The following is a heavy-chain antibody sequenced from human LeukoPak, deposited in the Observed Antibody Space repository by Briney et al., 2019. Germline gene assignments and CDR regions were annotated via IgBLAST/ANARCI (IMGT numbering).Heavy chain of an antibody. CDR3: ATGGWGYCSGGSCYFSHRWFDP. J-gene: IGHJ5*02. D-gene: IGHD2-15*01. CDR1: GYTFTSYG. V-gene: IGHV1-18*01. Sequence: GASVKVSCKASGYTFTSYGISWVRQAPGQGLEWMGWISAYNGNTNYAQKFQGRVTMTEDTSTDTAYMELSSLRSEDTAVYYCATGGWGYCSGGSCYFSHRWFDPWGQGTLVTVSS. CDR2: ISAYNGNT.